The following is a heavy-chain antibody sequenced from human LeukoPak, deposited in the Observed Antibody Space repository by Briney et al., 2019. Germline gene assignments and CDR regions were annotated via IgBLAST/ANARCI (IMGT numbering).Heavy chain of an antibody. CDR2: IIPILGIA. CDR1: GGTFSSYA. V-gene: IGHV1-69*04. J-gene: IGHJ5*02. Sequence: ASVKVSCKASGGTFSSYAISWVRQAPGQGLEWMGRIIPILGIANYAQKFQGRATITADKSTSTAYMELSSLRSEDTAVYYCARGNNYYDSSGYRTPLYNWFDPWGQETLVTVSS. CDR3: ARGNNYYDSSGYRTPLYNWFDP. D-gene: IGHD3-22*01.